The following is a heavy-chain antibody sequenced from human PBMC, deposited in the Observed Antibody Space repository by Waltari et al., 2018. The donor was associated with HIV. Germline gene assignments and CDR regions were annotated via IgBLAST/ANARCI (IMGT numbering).Heavy chain of an antibody. J-gene: IGHJ5*02. D-gene: IGHD3-22*01. CDR3: VRDYDSSGYYSANWFDP. V-gene: IGHV3-74*01. Sequence: EAQLVESGGGLVQPGGSLRLSCAASGFTFRSYWMHWFRQAPGRGLEWVSRINNDGTKTNYADSVKGRFTISRDNAKNTLYLQMNSLRAEDTAVYFCVRDYDSSGYYSANWFDPWGQGTVVTVSS. CDR1: GFTFRSYW. CDR2: INNDGTKT.